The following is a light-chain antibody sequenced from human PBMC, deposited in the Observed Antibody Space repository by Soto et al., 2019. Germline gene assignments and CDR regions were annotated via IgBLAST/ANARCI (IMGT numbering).Light chain of an antibody. CDR2: DGY. Sequence: DIQMTQSPSTLSASVGDRVTITCRASQTINSKLAWYQKKPGQAPKLLIFDGYNLESGVPSRFSSSGSGTEFTLSIGSLQPDDFATYYCQQYETYFRYTFGQGIKLDIK. CDR3: QQYETYFRYT. CDR1: QTINSK. J-gene: IGKJ2*01. V-gene: IGKV1-5*01.